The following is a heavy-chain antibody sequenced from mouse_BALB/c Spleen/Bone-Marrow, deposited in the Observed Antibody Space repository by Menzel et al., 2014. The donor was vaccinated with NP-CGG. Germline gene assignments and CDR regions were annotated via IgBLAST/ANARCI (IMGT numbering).Heavy chain of an antibody. CDR1: GFTFSNYW. Sequence: EVQGVESGGGLVQPGGSMKLSCVASGFTFSNYWMNWVRQSPEKGLEWVAEIRLKSNNYATHYAESVKGRFTISRDVSKSSVYLQMNNLRAEDTGIYYCTGSDYWGQGTTLTVSS. CDR2: IRLKSNNYAT. J-gene: IGHJ2*01. V-gene: IGHV6-6*02. D-gene: IGHD1-1*01. CDR3: TGSDY.